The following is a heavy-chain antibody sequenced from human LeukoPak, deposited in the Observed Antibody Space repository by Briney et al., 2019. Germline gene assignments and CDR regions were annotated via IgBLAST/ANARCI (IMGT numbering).Heavy chain of an antibody. CDR1: GFTFSDYY. V-gene: IGHV3-11*04. CDR3: ARNLGYCSGENCYYFAP. D-gene: IGHD2-15*01. CDR2: ITNTGSTI. Sequence: GGSLKLSCVVSGFTFSDYYMSWIRQAPGKGLEWISYITNTGSTIKYADSVRGRFTISRDNAKNSLYLQLNSLRAEDTAVYYCARNLGYCSGENCYYFAPWGQGTLVTVSS. J-gene: IGHJ5*02.